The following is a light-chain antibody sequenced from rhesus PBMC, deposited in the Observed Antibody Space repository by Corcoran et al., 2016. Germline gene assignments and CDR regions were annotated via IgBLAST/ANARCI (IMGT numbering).Light chain of an antibody. J-gene: IGKJ4*01. CDR1: QNINNW. CDR2: RAS. Sequence: DIQMTQSPSSLSASVGDRVTITCRASQNINNWLVWYQQKPGKAPKFLIFRASNSETGVPSRFSGTGSETDFSLTISRLQAEYFATYYGQQHDNPPLTFGGGAKVEI. CDR3: QQHDNPPLT. V-gene: IGKV1-69*01.